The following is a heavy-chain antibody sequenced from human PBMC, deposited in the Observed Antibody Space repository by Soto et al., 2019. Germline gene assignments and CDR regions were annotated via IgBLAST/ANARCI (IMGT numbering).Heavy chain of an antibody. Sequence: QVQLVQSGAEVKKPGSSVKVSCKASGGTFSSYAISWVRQAPGQGLEWMGGIIPIFGTANYARKFQGRVTITADESTSTAYMELSSLRSEDTAVYYCARARDFRYSNYGTHGMDVWGQGTTVTVSS. CDR2: IIPIFGTA. CDR3: ARARDFRYSNYGTHGMDV. J-gene: IGHJ6*02. V-gene: IGHV1-69*01. D-gene: IGHD4-4*01. CDR1: GGTFSSYA.